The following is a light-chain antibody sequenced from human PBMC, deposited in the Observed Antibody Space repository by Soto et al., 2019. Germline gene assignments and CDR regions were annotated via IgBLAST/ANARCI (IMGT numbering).Light chain of an antibody. CDR3: QQYYNWPPWT. CDR2: DAS. Sequence: EIVMTQSPTTLSVSPGESATLSCRASQSINSKLAWYQQKPGQAPRLLIYDASTMAAGIPATFSGSGFGTEFTLTISSLQSEDFAVYYCQQYYNWPPWTFGQGTKVEIK. V-gene: IGKV3D-15*01. CDR1: QSINSK. J-gene: IGKJ1*01.